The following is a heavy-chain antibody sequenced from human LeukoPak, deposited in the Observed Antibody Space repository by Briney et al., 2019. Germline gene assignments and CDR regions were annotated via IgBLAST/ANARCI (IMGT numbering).Heavy chain of an antibody. CDR1: GYTFTGYY. D-gene: IGHD1-14*01. Sequence: ASVKVSCKASGYTFTGYYMHWVRQATGQGLEWMGWMNPNSGNTGYAQKFQGRVTMTRNTSISTAYMELSSLRSEDTAVYYCARNRLHYYYYMDVWGKGTTVTVSS. J-gene: IGHJ6*03. CDR2: MNPNSGNT. V-gene: IGHV1-8*02. CDR3: ARNRLHYYYYMDV.